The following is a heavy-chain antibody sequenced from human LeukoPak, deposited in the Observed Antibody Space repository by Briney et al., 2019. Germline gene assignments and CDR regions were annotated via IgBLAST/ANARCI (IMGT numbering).Heavy chain of an antibody. V-gene: IGHV1-69*04. CDR3: ARRPTPVTRKYSMDV. CDR2: IIPILGIA. Sequence: GASVKVSCKASGGTFSSYAISWVRQARGQGLEWMGRIIPILGIANYAQKFQGRVTITADKSTSTAYMELSSLRSEDTAVYYCARRPTPVTRKYSMDVWGQGTTVTVSS. CDR1: GGTFSSYA. J-gene: IGHJ6*02. D-gene: IGHD4-17*01.